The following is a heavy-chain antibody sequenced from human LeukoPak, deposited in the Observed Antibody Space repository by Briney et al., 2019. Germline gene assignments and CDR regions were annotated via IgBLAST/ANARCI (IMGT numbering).Heavy chain of an antibody. V-gene: IGHV4-34*01. CDR3: ARDHRGSYPLDY. Sequence: SETLSLNCAVYGGSFSGYYWSWIRQSPGKGLEWIGEINHSGSTNYNPSLKSRVTISVDTAKNQFSLKLSSVTAADTAVYYCARDHRGSYPLDYWGQGTLVTVSS. J-gene: IGHJ4*02. CDR2: INHSGST. CDR1: GGSFSGYY. D-gene: IGHD1-26*01.